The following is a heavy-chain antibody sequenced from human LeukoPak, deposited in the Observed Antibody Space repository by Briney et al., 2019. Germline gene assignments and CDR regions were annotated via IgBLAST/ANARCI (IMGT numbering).Heavy chain of an antibody. CDR1: GYTFTNYY. J-gene: IGHJ4*02. CDR3: AREAAGTGGFDY. D-gene: IGHD6-19*01. Sequence: ASVKVSCKASGYTFTNYYMHWVRQAPGQGLEWMGLINTSGGSTSYAQKFQGRVTVTRDMSTSTVYMELSSLTSEDTALYYCAREAAGTGGFDYWGQGTLVTVSS. V-gene: IGHV1-46*01. CDR2: INTSGGST.